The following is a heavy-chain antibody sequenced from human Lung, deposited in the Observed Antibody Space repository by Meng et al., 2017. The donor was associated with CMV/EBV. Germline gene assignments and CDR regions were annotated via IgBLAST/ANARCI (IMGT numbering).Heavy chain of an antibody. D-gene: IGHD6-13*01. J-gene: IGHJ6*02. CDR1: GYTFTCYY. Sequence: AXVXVSXXASGYTFTCYYIHWVRQGPGQGLEWMGWINPNSGGTNYALKFQGRVTMTRDTSINTAYMELSRLRSDDTAVYYCARELEQQLSGMDVWGQGTTVTVSS. CDR3: ARELEQQLSGMDV. CDR2: INPNSGGT. V-gene: IGHV1-2*02.